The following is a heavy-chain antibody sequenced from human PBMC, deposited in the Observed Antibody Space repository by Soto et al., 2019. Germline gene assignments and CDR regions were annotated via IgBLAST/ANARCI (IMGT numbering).Heavy chain of an antibody. D-gene: IGHD3-22*01. CDR2: INPSVGST. Sequence: ASVKVSCKTSGYTFTSYFTHWVRQAPGQGLEWMGIINPSVGSTSYAQKLQGRVTMTRDIFTSTVYMELSSLRAEDTAVYYCAIYHDSSGYLYSWGQGTLVTVSS. V-gene: IGHV1-46*04. CDR3: AIYHDSSGYLYS. J-gene: IGHJ4*02. CDR1: GYTFTSYF.